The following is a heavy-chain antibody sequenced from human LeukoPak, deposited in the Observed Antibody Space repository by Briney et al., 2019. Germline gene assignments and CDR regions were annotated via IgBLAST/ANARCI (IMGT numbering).Heavy chain of an antibody. CDR2: IYYSGST. Sequence: PSETLSLTCTVSGGSISSSSYYWGWIRQPPGKGLEWIGSIYYSGSTYYNPSLKSRVTISVDTSKNQFSLRFTSVTAADTAVYYCARQTGSGLFILPGGQGTLVTVSS. CDR1: GGSISSSSYY. V-gene: IGHV4-39*01. J-gene: IGHJ4*02. CDR3: ARQTGSGLFILP. D-gene: IGHD3/OR15-3a*01.